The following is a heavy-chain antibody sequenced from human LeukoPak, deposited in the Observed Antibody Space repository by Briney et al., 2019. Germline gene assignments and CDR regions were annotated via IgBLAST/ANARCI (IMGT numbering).Heavy chain of an antibody. Sequence: ASVKVSCKASGYTFTSYGISWVRQAPGQGLEWMGWISAYNGNTNYAQKLQGRVTMTTDTSTSKAYMELRSLRSDDTAVYYCARDWANYYDIMYYFDYWGQGTLVTVSS. CDR3: ARDWANYYDIMYYFDY. J-gene: IGHJ4*02. V-gene: IGHV1-18*01. D-gene: IGHD3-9*01. CDR1: GYTFTSYG. CDR2: ISAYNGNT.